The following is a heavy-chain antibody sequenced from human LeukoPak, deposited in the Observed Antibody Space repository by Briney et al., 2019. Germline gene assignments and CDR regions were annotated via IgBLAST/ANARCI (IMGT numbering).Heavy chain of an antibody. D-gene: IGHD2-2*01. CDR2: MNPNSGNT. CDR3: AKAAALQQYYYYYYMDV. V-gene: IGHV1-8*03. CDR1: NYTFTSYT. J-gene: IGHJ6*03. Sequence: ASVKLSCKASNYTFTSYTITCVRQATGQGLEWMGWMNPNSGNTGYAQKLQGRVTITRNTSINTAYMELSSLRSEDTAVYYCAKAAALQQYYYYYYMDVWGKGTTVTVSS.